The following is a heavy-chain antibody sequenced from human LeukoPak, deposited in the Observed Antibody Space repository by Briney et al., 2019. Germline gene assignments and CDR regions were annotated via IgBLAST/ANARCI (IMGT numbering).Heavy chain of an antibody. Sequence: PSETLSLTCAVYGGSFSGYYWSWIRQPPGKGLEWIGEINHSGSTNYNPSLKSRVTISVDTSQNQFSLKLSSVTAADTAVYYYARGRVAAARYYMDVWGKGTTVTVSS. CDR3: ARGRVAAARYYMDV. V-gene: IGHV4-34*01. CDR2: INHSGST. D-gene: IGHD6-13*01. CDR1: GGSFSGYY. J-gene: IGHJ6*03.